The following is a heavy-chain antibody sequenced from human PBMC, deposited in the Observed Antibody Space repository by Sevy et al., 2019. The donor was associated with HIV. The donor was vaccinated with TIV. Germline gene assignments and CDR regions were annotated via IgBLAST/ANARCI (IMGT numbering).Heavy chain of an antibody. CDR1: GFTVNSNY. V-gene: IGHV3-66*01. CDR2: IHSDDTT. Sequence: GGSLRLSCAASGFTVNSNYMTWVRQAPGKGLEGVSVIHSDDTTYHADSVKDRFTISRVNFKNTLYLHMSGLRAEDTAVYYCARGKSGYGYALNYWGQGTLVTVSS. J-gene: IGHJ4*02. CDR3: ARGKSGYGYALNY. D-gene: IGHD5-18*01.